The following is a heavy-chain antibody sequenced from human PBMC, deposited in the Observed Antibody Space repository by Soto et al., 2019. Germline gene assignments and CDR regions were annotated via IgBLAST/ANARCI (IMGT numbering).Heavy chain of an antibody. CDR2: IWYDGSNK. J-gene: IGHJ4*02. Sequence: PGGSLRLSCAASGFTFSSYGMHWVRQAPGKGLEWVAVIWYDGSNKYYADSVKGRFTISRDNSKNTLYLQMNSLRAEDTAVYYCARDNRVVTAHFDYWGQGTLVTVSS. D-gene: IGHD2-21*02. CDR1: GFTFSSYG. V-gene: IGHV3-33*01. CDR3: ARDNRVVTAHFDY.